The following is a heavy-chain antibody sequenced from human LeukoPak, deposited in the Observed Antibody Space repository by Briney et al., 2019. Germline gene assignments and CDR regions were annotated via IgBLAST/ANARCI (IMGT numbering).Heavy chain of an antibody. J-gene: IGHJ5*02. CDR1: GGSFSGYY. D-gene: IGHD3-10*01. Sequence: SETLSLTCAVYGGSFSGYYWSWIRQPPGKGLEWIGSIYYSGSNYHNPSLKSRVSMSVDTSKNQFSLNLDSVTAADTAVYYCARSSEDFYGSGKFDPWGQGTLVTVSS. V-gene: IGHV4-34*01. CDR3: ARSSEDFYGSGKFDP. CDR2: IYYSGSN.